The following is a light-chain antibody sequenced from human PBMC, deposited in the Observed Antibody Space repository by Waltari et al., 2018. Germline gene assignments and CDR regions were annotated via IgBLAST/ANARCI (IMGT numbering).Light chain of an antibody. CDR3: ATWDDSLNGWV. CDR2: RNV. Sequence: QSVVTQPPSASAPPGQRVTMSCSGSNSNIGKNTVNWYQQLPGTAPKLLVFRNVSGAAGVPDRLPAYRSGTSASLAISGLQCDEEADYYCATWDDSLNGWVFGGGTRLTVL. J-gene: IGLJ3*02. CDR1: NSNIGKNT. V-gene: IGLV1-44*01.